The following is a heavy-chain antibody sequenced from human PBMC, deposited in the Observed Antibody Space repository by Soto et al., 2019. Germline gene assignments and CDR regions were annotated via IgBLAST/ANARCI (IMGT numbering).Heavy chain of an antibody. V-gene: IGHV4-34*01. CDR2: INHSGST. CDR1: GGSFSGYY. CDR3: ARRKDSSALCYYYSYMYV. J-gene: IGHJ6*03. D-gene: IGHD6-25*01. Sequence: QVQLQQWGAGLLKPSETLSLTCAVYGGSFSGYYWSWIRQPPGKGLEWIGEINHSGSTNYNPSLKSRVTISVDTSKNQFSLKLSSVTAADTAVYYCARRKDSSALCYYYSYMYVWGKGTTVTVSS.